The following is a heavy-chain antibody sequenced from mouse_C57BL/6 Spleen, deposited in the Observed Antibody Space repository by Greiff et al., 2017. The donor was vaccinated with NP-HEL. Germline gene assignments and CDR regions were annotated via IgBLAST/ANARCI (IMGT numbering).Heavy chain of an antibody. V-gene: IGHV7-3*01. J-gene: IGHJ4*01. Sequence: EVKVVESGGGLVQPGGSLSLSCAASGFTFTDYYMSWVRQPPGKALEWLGFIRNKANGYTTEYSASVKGRFTISRDNSQSILYLQMNALRAEDSATYYCARSDGYYHYAMDYWGQGTSVTVSS. D-gene: IGHD2-3*01. CDR1: GFTFTDYY. CDR2: IRNKANGYTT. CDR3: ARSDGYYHYAMDY.